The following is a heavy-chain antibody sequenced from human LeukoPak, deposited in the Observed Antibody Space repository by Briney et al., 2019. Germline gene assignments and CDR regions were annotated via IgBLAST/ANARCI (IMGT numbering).Heavy chain of an antibody. V-gene: IGHV3-21*01. CDR3: AKVVYSSSWYEGGAYYYYYMDV. CDR2: ISSSSTYT. D-gene: IGHD6-13*01. J-gene: IGHJ6*03. Sequence: GGSLRLSCAVSGHPFSSFTLNWVRQSPGKGLEWGSSISSSSTYTYYADSVKGRFTISRDNSKNTLYLQMNSLRAEDTAVYYCAKVVYSSSWYEGGAYYYYYMDVWGKGTTVTISS. CDR1: GHPFSSFT.